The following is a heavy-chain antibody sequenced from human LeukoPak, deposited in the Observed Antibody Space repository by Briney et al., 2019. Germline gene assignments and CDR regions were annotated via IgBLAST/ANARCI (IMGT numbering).Heavy chain of an antibody. CDR2: IKEDGSAK. CDR3: EGDYDYFSGHNLDAYDI. V-gene: IGHV3-7*01. D-gene: IGHD2-15*01. Sequence: PGGSLRLSCAASGLNFSRNWMTWVRQAPGKGLEWVANIKEDGSAKSYVDSVKGRFTISRDNAKNSLYLQMSSLRVEDTAVYYCEGDYDYFSGHNLDAYDIWGQGTTVTVSS. J-gene: IGHJ3*02. CDR1: GLNFSRNW.